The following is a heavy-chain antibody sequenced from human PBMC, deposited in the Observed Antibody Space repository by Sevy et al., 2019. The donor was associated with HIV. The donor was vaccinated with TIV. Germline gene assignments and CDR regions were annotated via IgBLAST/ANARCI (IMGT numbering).Heavy chain of an antibody. CDR2: IYYGGST. CDR1: GGSISSSGYY. J-gene: IGHJ4*02. CDR3: ARVSMIVVVITDDWGYYFDY. D-gene: IGHD3-22*01. Sequence: SETLSLTCTVSGGSISSSGYYWGWIRQPPGKGLEWIGSIYYGGSTDYNPSLKSPITISVDTSKNHFSLKLSYVTAAGTAVYYCARVSMIVVVITDDWGYYFDYWGQGTLVTVSS. V-gene: IGHV4-39*02.